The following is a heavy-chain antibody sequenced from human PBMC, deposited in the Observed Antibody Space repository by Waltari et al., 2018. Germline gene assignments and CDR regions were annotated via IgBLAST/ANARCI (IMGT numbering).Heavy chain of an antibody. J-gene: IGHJ4*02. CDR3: TRAGNYYGSGSDY. CDR1: GFTFSSYT. CDR2: ISSSSRYI. V-gene: IGHV3-21*01. D-gene: IGHD3-10*01. Sequence: EVQLVESGGGLVKPGGSLRLSCAASGFTFSSYTMNWVRQAPGKGLGWVSSISSSSRYIYHADSLKGRFTISRDNAKNLLYLQMSSLRAEDTAVYYCTRAGNYYGSGSDYWGQGTLVTVSS.